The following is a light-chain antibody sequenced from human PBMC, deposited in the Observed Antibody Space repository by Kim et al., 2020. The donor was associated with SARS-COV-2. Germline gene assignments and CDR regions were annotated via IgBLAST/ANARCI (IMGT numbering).Light chain of an antibody. CDR1: QSVRSN. J-gene: IGKJ2*01. V-gene: IGKV3-15*01. Sequence: EIVMTQSPATQSVSPGERVTLSCRASQSVRSNLAWYQQKPSQAPRLLIYGASTRATGIPARFSGSGSGTEFTLTISSLQSEDFAVYYCQQYTNWPPEYTFGQGTKLEI. CDR2: GAS. CDR3: QQYTNWPPEYT.